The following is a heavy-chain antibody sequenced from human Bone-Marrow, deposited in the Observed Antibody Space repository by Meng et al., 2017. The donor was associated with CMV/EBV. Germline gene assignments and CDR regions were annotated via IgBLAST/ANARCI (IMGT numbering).Heavy chain of an antibody. Sequence: ASVKVSCKASGYTFTGYYMHWVRQAPGQGLEWMGWINPNSGGTNYAQKFQGRVTMTRDTSISTAYMELSRLRSDDTAVYYCARLHSGSWYPHAQYFQHWGQGTLVTVSS. V-gene: IGHV1-2*02. CDR2: INPNSGGT. J-gene: IGHJ1*01. CDR3: ARLHSGSWYPHAQYFQH. D-gene: IGHD6-13*01. CDR1: GYTFTGYY.